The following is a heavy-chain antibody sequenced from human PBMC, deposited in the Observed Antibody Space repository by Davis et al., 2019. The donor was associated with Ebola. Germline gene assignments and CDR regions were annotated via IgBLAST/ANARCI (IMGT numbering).Heavy chain of an antibody. Sequence: GESLKISCAASGFTFSSYAMSWVRQAPGKGLEWVANIKQDGSEKYYVDSVKGRFTISRDNAKNSLYLQMNSLRAEDTAVYYCARVDEVMDVWGQGTTVTVSS. J-gene: IGHJ6*02. CDR3: ARVDEVMDV. CDR1: GFTFSSYA. CDR2: IKQDGSEK. D-gene: IGHD3-9*01. V-gene: IGHV3-7*01.